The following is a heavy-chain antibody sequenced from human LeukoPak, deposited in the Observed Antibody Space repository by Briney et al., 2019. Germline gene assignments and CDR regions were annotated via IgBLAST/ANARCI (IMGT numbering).Heavy chain of an antibody. J-gene: IGHJ4*02. Sequence: GGSLRLSCAASGFRVSGYDLNWIRQAPGKGLEWIAYISISSSNIHYADSVRGRFTISRDNANNSLYLQLSSLRVEDTAVYYCAKPLGYCTSTICHIYDYWGQGTLVTVSS. CDR3: AKPLGYCTSTICHIYDY. V-gene: IGHV3-11*06. D-gene: IGHD2-2*02. CDR1: GFRVSGYD. CDR2: ISISSSNI.